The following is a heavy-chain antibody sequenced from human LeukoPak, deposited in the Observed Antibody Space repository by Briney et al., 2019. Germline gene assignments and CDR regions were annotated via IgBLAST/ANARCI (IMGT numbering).Heavy chain of an antibody. J-gene: IGHJ5*02. V-gene: IGHV4-59*01. D-gene: IGHD4-11*01. Sequence: SETLSLTCTVSGGSISSYYWSWVRQPPGKGLEWIGYIYYSGSTSYNPSLRSRVTISVDTSKNQFSLKLSSVTAADTAIHYCAKDPNEYSNYNWFDPWGQGTLVAVSS. CDR2: IYYSGST. CDR3: AKDPNEYSNYNWFDP. CDR1: GGSISSYY.